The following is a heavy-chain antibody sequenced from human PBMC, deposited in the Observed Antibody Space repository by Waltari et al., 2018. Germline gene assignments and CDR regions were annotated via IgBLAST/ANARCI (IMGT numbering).Heavy chain of an antibody. Sequence: QPQLQESGPGLVKPSETLSLTCNVSGDSISSSGFYWVWIRQSPGKGLEWIGSIYYDGSTYYSPALRSRVTISADTSKNQFSLKLTSVTAADTAVYYCAAENPTRSYDLDAWGQGIVVTASS. V-gene: IGHV4-39*01. J-gene: IGHJ5*02. CDR2: IYYDGST. CDR3: AAENPTRSYDLDA. D-gene: IGHD3-16*01. CDR1: GDSISSSGFY.